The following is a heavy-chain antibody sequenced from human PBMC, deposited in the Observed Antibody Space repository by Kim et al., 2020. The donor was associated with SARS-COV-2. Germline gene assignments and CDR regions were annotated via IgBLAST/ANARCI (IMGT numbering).Heavy chain of an antibody. J-gene: IGHJ4*02. CDR3: ARVYWYCGGDCYSTGHFDY. V-gene: IGHV3-30*01. D-gene: IGHD2-21*02. Sequence: GRFTISRDNAKNTLYLQMNSLRAEDTAVYYCARVYWYCGGDCYSTGHFDYWGQGTLVTVSS.